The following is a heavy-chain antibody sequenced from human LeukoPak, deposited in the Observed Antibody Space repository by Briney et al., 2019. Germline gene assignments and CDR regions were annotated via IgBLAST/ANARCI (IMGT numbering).Heavy chain of an antibody. CDR3: ARQDTVVKRAFDI. CDR2: IYPGDSDT. J-gene: IGHJ3*02. V-gene: IGHV5-51*01. Sequence: GESLKISCRGSGYSFTSYWIGWVRQMPGKGLEWMGIIYPGDSDTRYSPSFQGQVTISADKSISTAYLQWSSLKASDTAMYYCARQDTVVKRAFDIWGQGTMVTVSS. D-gene: IGHD4-23*01. CDR1: GYSFTSYW.